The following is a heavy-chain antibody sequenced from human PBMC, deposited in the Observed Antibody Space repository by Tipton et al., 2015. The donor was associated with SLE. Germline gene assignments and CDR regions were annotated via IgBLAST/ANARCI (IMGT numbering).Heavy chain of an antibody. CDR2: IYTSGST. CDR3: ARDAVAAWNWFDP. J-gene: IGHJ5*02. Sequence: TLSLTCTVSGGSISSSSYYWSWIRQPAGKGLEWIGRIYTSGSTNYNPSLKSRVTISVDTSKNQFSLKLSSVTAADTAVYYCARDAVAAWNWFDPWGQGTLVTVSS. V-gene: IGHV4-61*02. D-gene: IGHD2-15*01. CDR1: GGSISSSSYY.